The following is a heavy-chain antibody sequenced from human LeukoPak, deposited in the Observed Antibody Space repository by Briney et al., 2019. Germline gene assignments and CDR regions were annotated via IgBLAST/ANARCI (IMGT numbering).Heavy chain of an antibody. Sequence: GGSLRLSCAASGFTFSTFSMNWIRQAPGKGLEWISYRSNDIIRYADSVKGRFIISRDNAKNSLYLQMNSLRAEDTAVYYCARDPSWSFDYWGQGTLVTVSS. D-gene: IGHD3-10*01. V-gene: IGHV3-48*01. CDR2: RSNDII. CDR1: GFTFSTFS. CDR3: ARDPSWSFDY. J-gene: IGHJ4*02.